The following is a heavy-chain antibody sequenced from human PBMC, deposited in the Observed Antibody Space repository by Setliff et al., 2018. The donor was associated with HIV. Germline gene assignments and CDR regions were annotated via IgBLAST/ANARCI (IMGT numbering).Heavy chain of an antibody. J-gene: IGHJ4*02. V-gene: IGHV3-21*01. D-gene: IGHD3-22*01. CDR2: ISGSGTYT. Sequence: GESLRISCVTSGFTFTSHSMNWVRLRPGKGLEWVASISGSGTYTHYADSVRGRFTVSRDNAKNSLWLQLDSLKVEDTALYFCVRSLSGNSSTYYWAFDFWGQGAPVTVSS. CDR1: GFTFTSHS. CDR3: VRSLSGNSSTYYWAFDF.